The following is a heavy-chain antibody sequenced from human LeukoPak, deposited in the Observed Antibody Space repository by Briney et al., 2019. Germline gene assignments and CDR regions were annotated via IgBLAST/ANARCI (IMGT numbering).Heavy chain of an antibody. D-gene: IGHD1-26*01. V-gene: IGHV1-46*01. J-gene: IGHJ3*02. CDR1: GYTFTTYY. CDR2: INPSGAGT. CDR3: ARAPPYMGTYGGATLDI. Sequence: GASVKVSCKASGYTFTTYYMHWVRQAPGQGPEWIGFINPSGAGTNYAQKFQGRVSVTRDTSTTTVYMELSTLRSDDTAVYYCARAPPYMGTYGGATLDIWGQGTMVTVSS.